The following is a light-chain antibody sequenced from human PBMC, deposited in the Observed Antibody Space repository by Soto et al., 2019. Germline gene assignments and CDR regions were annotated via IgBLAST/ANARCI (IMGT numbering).Light chain of an antibody. CDR2: EVT. CDR1: SSDVATYNL. CDR3: CSRV. Sequence: QSALTQPASVSGSPGQSITISCTGTSSDVATYNLVSWYQQRPGTAPQLMIYEVTKRPSGVSTRFSGSQSGNTASLTISGLQADDEADYYCCSRVFGGGTKLTVL. V-gene: IGLV2-23*02. J-gene: IGLJ3*02.